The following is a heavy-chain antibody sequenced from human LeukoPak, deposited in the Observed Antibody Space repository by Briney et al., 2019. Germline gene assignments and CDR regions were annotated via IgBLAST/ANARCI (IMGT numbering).Heavy chain of an antibody. J-gene: IGHJ4*02. D-gene: IGHD3-22*01. CDR1: GFTFSIYA. CDR2: ITAAGDTT. Sequence: AGGSLRLSCATSGFTFSIYAMTWVRQAPGKGLECVSAITAAGDTTFYADSVKGRFTTSRDNSKNILYLLLNNLRAEDTALYYCAKAFGTNGYYQLPIDFWGQGTLVTVSA. CDR3: AKAFGTNGYYQLPIDF. V-gene: IGHV3-23*01.